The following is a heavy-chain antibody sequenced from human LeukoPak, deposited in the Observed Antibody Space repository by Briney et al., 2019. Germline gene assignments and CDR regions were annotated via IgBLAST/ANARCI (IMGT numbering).Heavy chain of an antibody. J-gene: IGHJ6*03. CDR1: GYTFTGFY. Sequence: ASVKVSCKASGYTFTGFYLHWVRQAPGQGLEWMGWINPNSGDTNYAQKFQGRVTMTRDTSISTGYMELRRLRSDDTAVYYCAIPTIAGPGGIYYYYYMDVWGRGTTVTVSS. V-gene: IGHV1-2*02. CDR2: INPNSGDT. CDR3: AIPTIAGPGGIYYYYYMDV. D-gene: IGHD6-13*01.